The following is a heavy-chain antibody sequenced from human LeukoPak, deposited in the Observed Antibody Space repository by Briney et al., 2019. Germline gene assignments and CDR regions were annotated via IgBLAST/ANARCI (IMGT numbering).Heavy chain of an antibody. J-gene: IGHJ4*02. Sequence: ASVKVSCKASGYTFTGYYMHWVRQAPGQGLEWMGWINPNSGGTNYAQKFQGRVTMTRDTSISTAYMELSRLRSDDTAVYYCARDFNGYSSWYFDYWGQGTLVTASS. CDR1: GYTFTGYY. V-gene: IGHV1-2*02. CDR3: ARDFNGYSSWYFDY. D-gene: IGHD6-13*01. CDR2: INPNSGGT.